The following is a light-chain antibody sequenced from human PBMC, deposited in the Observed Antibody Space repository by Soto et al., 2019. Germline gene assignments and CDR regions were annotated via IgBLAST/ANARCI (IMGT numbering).Light chain of an antibody. V-gene: IGKV1-27*01. CDR3: QKYNSAPLT. CDR2: AAS. J-gene: IGKJ4*01. Sequence: DIQMTQSPSSLSASLGDRVTITCRASQDIGVYLAWFQQKPGKVPKLLIYAASTLQSGVPSRFSGSGSGTDFTLTISSLQTEDFATYYCQKYNSAPLTFGGGTKVDIK. CDR1: QDIGVY.